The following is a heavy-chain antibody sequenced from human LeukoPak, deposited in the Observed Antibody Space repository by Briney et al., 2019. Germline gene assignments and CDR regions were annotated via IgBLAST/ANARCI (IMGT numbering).Heavy chain of an antibody. CDR2: ISWNSGSI. CDR1: GFTFSSYA. CDR3: AKDVVATTYYFDY. J-gene: IGHJ4*02. D-gene: IGHD5-12*01. Sequence: SLRLSCAASGFTFSSYAMHWVRQAPGKGLEWVSGISWNSGSIGYADSVKGRFTISRDNAKNSLYLQMNSLRAEDTALYYCAKDVVATTYYFDYWGQGTLVTVSS. V-gene: IGHV3-9*01.